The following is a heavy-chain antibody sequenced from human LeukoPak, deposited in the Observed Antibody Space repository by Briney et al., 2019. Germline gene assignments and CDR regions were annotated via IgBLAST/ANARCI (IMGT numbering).Heavy chain of an antibody. CDR2: INWNGGSR. CDR1: GFNFDDYV. V-gene: IGHV3-20*04. D-gene: IGHD5-18*01. CDR3: AGLDTAIPDAFDI. J-gene: IGHJ3*02. Sequence: GGSLRLSCAASGFNFDDYVMNWVRQAPGKGLEWVSGINWNGGSRGYADSVKGRFTISRDNAKNSLYLQLNSLRAEDTAVYYCAGLDTAIPDAFDIWGQGAMVTVSS.